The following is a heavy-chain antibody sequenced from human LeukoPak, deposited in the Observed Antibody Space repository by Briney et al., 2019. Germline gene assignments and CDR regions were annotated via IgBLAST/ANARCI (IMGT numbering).Heavy chain of an antibody. CDR3: ARDEPDIVVVVAAF. CDR2: IIPILGTE. Sequence: ASVKVSCKASGGTFSSYGISWVRQAPGQGLEWMGGIIPILGTENYAQKFQGRVTITADKSTSTAYMELSSLRSEDTAVYYCARDEPDIVVVVAAFWGQGTLVTVSS. J-gene: IGHJ4*02. V-gene: IGHV1-69*10. D-gene: IGHD2-15*01. CDR1: GGTFSSYG.